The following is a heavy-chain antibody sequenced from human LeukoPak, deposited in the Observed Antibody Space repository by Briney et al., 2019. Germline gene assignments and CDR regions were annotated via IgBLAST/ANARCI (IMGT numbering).Heavy chain of an antibody. CDR1: GGPSSNWA. D-gene: IGHD2/OR15-2a*01. J-gene: IGHJ3*01. Sequence: SVKVSCKTSGGPSSNWAISWVRQAPGQGLEWMGIVIPVFRTTHYTPKFQGRITITTAESTTTVCMELTSLRSDDTAMYYCASFLSGGGFDVWGQGTMVTVSS. CDR2: VIPVFRTT. V-gene: IGHV1-69*05. CDR3: ASFLSGGGFDV.